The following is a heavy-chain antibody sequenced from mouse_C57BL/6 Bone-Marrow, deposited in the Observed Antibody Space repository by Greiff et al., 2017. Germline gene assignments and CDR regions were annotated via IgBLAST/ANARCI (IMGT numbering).Heavy chain of an antibody. CDR2: IDPENGDT. J-gene: IGHJ4*01. Sequence: VQLQQSVAELVRPGASVKLSCTASGFNFKNTYMHWVKQRPEQGLEWIGRIDPENGDTNYAQKFQGKATITADTSSNTAYRHLSSLTSENTAIYNCHGYYAMHYWCQATSVPVPS. CDR3: HGYYAMHY. CDR1: GFNFKNTY. V-gene: IGHV14-3*01.